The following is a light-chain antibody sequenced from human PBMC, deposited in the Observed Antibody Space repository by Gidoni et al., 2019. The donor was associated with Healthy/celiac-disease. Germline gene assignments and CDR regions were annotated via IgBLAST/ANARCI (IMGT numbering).Light chain of an antibody. V-gene: IGKV3-11*01. J-gene: IGKJ4*01. Sequence: EIVLTQSPATLSLSPGERATLSCRASQCVSSYLAWYQQKTGQAPRLLIYDASNRATGIPARFSGSGSGTDFTLTISSLEPEDFAVYYCQQRSNWPLTFGGGTKVEIK. CDR1: QCVSSY. CDR3: QQRSNWPLT. CDR2: DAS.